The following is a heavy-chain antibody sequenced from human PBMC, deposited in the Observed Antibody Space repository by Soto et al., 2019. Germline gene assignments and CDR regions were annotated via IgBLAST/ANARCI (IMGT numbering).Heavy chain of an antibody. J-gene: IGHJ4*02. CDR3: TRVGGYYGDYPNFDY. CDR1: GGSISSYY. D-gene: IGHD4-17*01. V-gene: IGHV4-59*01. CDR2: IYYNGST. Sequence: QVQLRESGPGLVKPSETLSLTCIVSGGSISSYYWSWLRQPPGKGLEWIGNIYYNGSTNFNPSHKRQVTISVDTSKNQFSLKLSSVTAAVTAVYYCTRVGGYYGDYPNFDYWGQGTLVTVSS.